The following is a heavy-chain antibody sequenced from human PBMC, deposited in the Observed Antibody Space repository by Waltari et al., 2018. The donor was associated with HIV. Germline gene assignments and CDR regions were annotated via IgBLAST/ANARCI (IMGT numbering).Heavy chain of an antibody. Sequence: QLQLQESGPGLVTPSETLSLTCTVPGGSISRSSSFWGWLRQPPGKGLEWIGSIYYSGSTYYNPSLKSRVTISVDTPKNQFSLILSSVTAADTAVYYCARRHVDTALVRWGLDDWGQGTLVTVSS. V-gene: IGHV4-39*01. CDR1: GGSISRSSSF. CDR3: ARRHVDTALVRWGLDD. CDR2: IYYSGST. D-gene: IGHD5-18*01. J-gene: IGHJ4*02.